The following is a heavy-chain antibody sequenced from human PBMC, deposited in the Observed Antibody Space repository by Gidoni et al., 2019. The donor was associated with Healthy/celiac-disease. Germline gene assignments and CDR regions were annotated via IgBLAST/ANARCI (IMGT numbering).Heavy chain of an antibody. CDR1: GFTFDDYA. CDR2: SSGHGGST. D-gene: IGHD6-6*01. CDR3: ARNGIAARPAPENYYYYYGMDV. V-gene: IGHV3-43*02. J-gene: IGHJ6*02. Sequence: EVQLVESGGGVVQPGGSLRLSCAASGFTFDDYAMHWVRQAPGKGMEWVSMSSGHGGSTYYADPVKGRFTISRDNSKNSLYLQMNSLRTEDTALYYCARNGIAARPAPENYYYYYGMDVWGQGTTVTVSS.